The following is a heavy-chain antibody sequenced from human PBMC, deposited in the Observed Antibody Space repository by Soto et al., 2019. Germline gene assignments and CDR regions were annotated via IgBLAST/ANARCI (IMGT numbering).Heavy chain of an antibody. Sequence: QVQLVQSGAEVKKPGSSVKFSCQTSGGTFTTSTISWVRQAPGQGLEWMGGIIPVFGTPSYAQKFQGRVTMIADKSSSTAYMELRNLRSEDTAMYYCARPADYVSGFSQWGQGTLVTVSS. D-gene: IGHD3-16*01. CDR2: IIPVFGTP. V-gene: IGHV1-69*06. CDR3: ARPADYVSGFSQ. J-gene: IGHJ4*02. CDR1: GGTFTTST.